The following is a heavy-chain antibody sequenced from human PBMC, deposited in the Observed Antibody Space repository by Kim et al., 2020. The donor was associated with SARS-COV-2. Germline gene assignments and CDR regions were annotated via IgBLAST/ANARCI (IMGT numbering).Heavy chain of an antibody. CDR2: GTTR. Sequence: GTTRNYADSVKVRFTISRDNAQNTLYLQMNSLRDEDTAVYYCATGVGAGYWGQGTLVTVSS. J-gene: IGHJ4*02. D-gene: IGHD1-26*01. V-gene: IGHV3-74*01. CDR3: ATGVGAGY.